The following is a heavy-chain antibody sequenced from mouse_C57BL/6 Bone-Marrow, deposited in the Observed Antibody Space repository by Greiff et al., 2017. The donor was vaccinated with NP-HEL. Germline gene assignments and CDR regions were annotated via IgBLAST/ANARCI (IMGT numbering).Heavy chain of an antibody. V-gene: IGHV1-55*01. CDR1: GYTFTSYW. J-gene: IGHJ4*01. CDR3: ARWGVYYSNYSAMDY. Sequence: VQLQQSGAELVKPGASVKMSCKASGYTFTSYWITWVKQRPGQGLEWIGDIYPGSGSTNYNEKFKSKATLTVDTSSSTAYMQLSSLTSEDSAVYYCARWGVYYSNYSAMDYWGQGTSVTVSS. D-gene: IGHD2-5*01. CDR2: IYPGSGST.